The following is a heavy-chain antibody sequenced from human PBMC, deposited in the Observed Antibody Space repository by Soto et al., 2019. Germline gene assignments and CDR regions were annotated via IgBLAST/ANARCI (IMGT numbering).Heavy chain of an antibody. Sequence: QVQLVQSGAEVKKPGSSVKVSCKASGGTFSSYAISWVRQAPGQGLEWMGGIIPIFGTANYAQKFQGRVTITAYESTSTAYMELSSLRSEDTAVYYCARGDSGYDRASYYYYGMDVWGQGTTVTVSS. D-gene: IGHD5-12*01. CDR3: ARGDSGYDRASYYYYGMDV. CDR1: GGTFSSYA. J-gene: IGHJ6*02. V-gene: IGHV1-69*01. CDR2: IIPIFGTA.